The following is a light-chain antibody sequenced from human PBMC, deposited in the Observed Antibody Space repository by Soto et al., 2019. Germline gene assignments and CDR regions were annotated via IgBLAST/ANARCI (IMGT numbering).Light chain of an antibody. CDR1: QSVSSY. Sequence: EIVLTQSPATLSLSPGERATLSCRAIQSVSSYFSWYQQKPGQAPRLLIYDASNMATGIPARVSGSVSGTDFALTISSLEPEDFVVYYCQQRSNWSLFTFGPGTKVDIK. J-gene: IGKJ3*01. CDR2: DAS. V-gene: IGKV3-11*01. CDR3: QQRSNWSLFT.